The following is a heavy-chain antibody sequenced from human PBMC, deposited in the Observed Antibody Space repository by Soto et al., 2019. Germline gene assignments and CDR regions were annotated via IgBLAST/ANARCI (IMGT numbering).Heavy chain of an antibody. CDR1: GGSISSSSYY. V-gene: IGHV4-39*01. Sequence: PSETLSLTCTVSGGSISSSSYYWGWIRQPPGKGLEWIGSIYYSGSTYYNPSLKSRVTISVDTSKNQFSLKLSSVTAADTAVYYCARKGGSSWYRRSVKQPIEKDKYFDYWGQGTLVTVSS. CDR2: IYYSGST. J-gene: IGHJ4*02. D-gene: IGHD6-13*01. CDR3: ARKGGSSWYRRSVKQPIEKDKYFDY.